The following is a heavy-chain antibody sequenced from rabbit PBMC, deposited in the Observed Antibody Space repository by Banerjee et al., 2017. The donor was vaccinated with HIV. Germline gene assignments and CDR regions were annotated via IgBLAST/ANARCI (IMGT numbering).Heavy chain of an antibody. CDR1: GFSFSSSYQ. V-gene: IGHV1S40*01. D-gene: IGHD1-1*01. J-gene: IGHJ4*01. CDR2: IAAGSSGDT. Sequence: QSLEESGGDLVKPGASLTLTCTASGFSFSSSYQMCWVRQAPGKGLEWIACIAAGSSGDTYYANWAKGRFTISKTSSTTVTLQMTSLTAADTATYFCANTLINSAYNPFNLWGPGTLVTVS. CDR3: ANTLINSAYNPFNL.